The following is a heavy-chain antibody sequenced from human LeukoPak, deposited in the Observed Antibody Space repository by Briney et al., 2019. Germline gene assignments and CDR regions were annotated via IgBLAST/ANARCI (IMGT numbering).Heavy chain of an antibody. J-gene: IGHJ4*02. CDR1: GYTFTGYY. V-gene: IGHV1-2*04. CDR3: ARGSSGWYGRIYYFDY. Sequence: ASVKVSCKASGYTFTGYYMHWVRQAPGQGLEWMGWINPNSGGTNYAQKFQGWVTMTRDTSISTAYMELSRLRSGDTAVYYCARGSSGWYGRIYYFDYWGQGTLVTVSS. D-gene: IGHD6-19*01. CDR2: INPNSGGT.